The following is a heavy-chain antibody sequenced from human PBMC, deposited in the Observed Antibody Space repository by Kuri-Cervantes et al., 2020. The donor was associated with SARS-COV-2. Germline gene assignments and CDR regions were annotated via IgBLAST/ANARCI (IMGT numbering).Heavy chain of an antibody. J-gene: IGHJ6*03. CDR2: ISAYNGNT. CDR1: GYTFTSYG. D-gene: IGHD2-8*01. V-gene: IGHV1-18*04. Sequence: ASVKVSCKASGYTFTSYGISWVRQAPGQGLEWMGWISAYNGNTNYAQKLQGRVTMTTDKSTSTAYMELCSLRSEDTAVYYCARDDEAMGHGGIEYYYYYMDVWGKGTTVTVSS. CDR3: ARDDEAMGHGGIEYYYYYMDV.